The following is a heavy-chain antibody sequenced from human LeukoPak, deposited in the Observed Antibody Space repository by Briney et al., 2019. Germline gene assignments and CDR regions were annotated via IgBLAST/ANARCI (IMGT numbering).Heavy chain of an antibody. CDR1: GGSFSGYY. CDR3: ARGGYGGNSVDY. Sequence: SETLSLTCAVYGGSFSGYYWCWIRQPPGKGLEWIGEINHSGSTNYNPSLKSRVTISVDTSKNQFSLKLSSVTAADTAVYYCARGGYGGNSVDYWGQGTLVTVSS. D-gene: IGHD4-23*01. V-gene: IGHV4-34*01. J-gene: IGHJ4*02. CDR2: INHSGST.